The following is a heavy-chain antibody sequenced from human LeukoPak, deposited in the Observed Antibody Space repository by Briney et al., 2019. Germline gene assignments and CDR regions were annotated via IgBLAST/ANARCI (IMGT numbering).Heavy chain of an antibody. J-gene: IGHJ3*02. V-gene: IGHV4-39*01. Sequence: PSETLSLTCTVSGGSIRSYYWGWIRQPPGKGLEWIGSIYYSGSTYYNPSLKSRVTISVDTSKNQFSLKLSSVTAADTAVYYCAKRRKYYYDSSRNDAFDIWGQGTMVTVSS. D-gene: IGHD3-22*01. CDR3: AKRRKYYYDSSRNDAFDI. CDR1: GGSIRSYY. CDR2: IYYSGST.